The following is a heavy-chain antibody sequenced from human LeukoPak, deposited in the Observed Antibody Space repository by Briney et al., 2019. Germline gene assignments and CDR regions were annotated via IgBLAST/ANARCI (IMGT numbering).Heavy chain of an antibody. J-gene: IGHJ4*02. CDR2: MNPNSGNT. Sequence: ASVKVSCKASGYTFTSYDINWVRQATGQGLEWMGWMNPNSGNTGYAQKFQGRVTMTRNTSISTAYMELSSLRSEDTAVYYCARGSDDYVWGINDYWSQGTLVTVSS. CDR1: GYTFTSYD. CDR3: ARGSDDYVWGINDY. V-gene: IGHV1-8*01. D-gene: IGHD3-16*01.